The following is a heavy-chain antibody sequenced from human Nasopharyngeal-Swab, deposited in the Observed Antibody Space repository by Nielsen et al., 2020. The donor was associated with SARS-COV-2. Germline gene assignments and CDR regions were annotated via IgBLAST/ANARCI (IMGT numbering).Heavy chain of an antibody. V-gene: IGHV3-74*01. CDR1: GLTFSNYW. D-gene: IGHD7-27*01. Sequence: GESLKISCAVSGLTFSNYWIHWVRRAPGKGLVWVSRINSDGSRTGYADSVKGRFTISRDNAKNTVYLQMNSLRAEDTAVYYCARDFDKTGDWGQGTLVTVSS. CDR3: ARDFDKTGD. CDR2: INSDGSRT. J-gene: IGHJ4*02.